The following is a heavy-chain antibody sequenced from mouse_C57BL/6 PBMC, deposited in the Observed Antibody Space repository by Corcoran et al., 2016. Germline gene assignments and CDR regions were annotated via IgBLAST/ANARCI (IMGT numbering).Heavy chain of an antibody. Sequence: EVQLQQSGPELVKPGASVKISCKASGYTFTDYSMNWVKQCHGKSLEWIGDINPNNGGTSYNQKFKVKATLTVDKSSSTAYMELRSLTSEDSAVYYRGPNSHYGHFDVWGTGTMVTVP. J-gene: IGHJ1*03. CDR1: GYTFTDYS. CDR2: INPNNGGT. CDR3: GPNSHYGHFDV. D-gene: IGHD2-12*01. V-gene: IGHV1-26*01.